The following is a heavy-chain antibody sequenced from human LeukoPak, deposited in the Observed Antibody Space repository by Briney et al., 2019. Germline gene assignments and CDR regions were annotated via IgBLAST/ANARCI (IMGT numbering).Heavy chain of an antibody. Sequence: SETLSLTCTVSGGSISRYYWSWIRQPPGKGLEWIGYIHYSGSTNYNPSLKSRVTISVDTSKNQFSLKLSSVTAADTAVYYCARALSGYGCFDYWGQGTLVTVSS. CDR1: GGSISRYY. CDR2: IHYSGST. D-gene: IGHD5-12*01. V-gene: IGHV4-59*01. CDR3: ARALSGYGCFDY. J-gene: IGHJ4*02.